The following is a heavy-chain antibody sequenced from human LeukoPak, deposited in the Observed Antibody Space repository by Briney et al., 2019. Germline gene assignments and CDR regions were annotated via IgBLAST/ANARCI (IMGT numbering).Heavy chain of an antibody. CDR2: IYYTGST. CDR3: ARVVYSGYDFRGAMDV. CDR1: GGSISSYY. V-gene: IGHV4-59*01. Sequence: TSETLSLTCTISGGSISSYYWSWIRQPPGKGLEWIGYIYYTGSTNHNPSLKSRVTISVDTSKNQFSLKLSSVTAADAAVYYCARVVYSGYDFRGAMDVWGKGTTVTVSS. J-gene: IGHJ6*03. D-gene: IGHD5-12*01.